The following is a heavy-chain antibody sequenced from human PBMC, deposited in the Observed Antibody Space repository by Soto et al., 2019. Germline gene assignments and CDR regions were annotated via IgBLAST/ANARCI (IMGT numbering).Heavy chain of an antibody. CDR1: GFTFSSYG. J-gene: IGHJ6*02. CDR3: AKDLSDSGSNYYYYYGMDV. V-gene: IGHV3-30*18. Sequence: GGSLRLSCAASGFTFSSYGMHWVRQAPGKGLEWVAVISYDGSNKYYADSVRGRFTISRDNSKNTLYLQMNSLRAEDTAVYYCAKDLSDSGSNYYYYYGMDVWGQGTTVTVSS. D-gene: IGHD1-26*01. CDR2: ISYDGSNK.